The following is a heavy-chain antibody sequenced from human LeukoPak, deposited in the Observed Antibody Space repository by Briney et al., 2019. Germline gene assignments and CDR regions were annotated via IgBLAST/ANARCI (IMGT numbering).Heavy chain of an antibody. V-gene: IGHV4-59*01. J-gene: IGHJ4*02. D-gene: IGHD6-19*01. CDR2: IYYSGST. Sequence: SETLSLTCTVSGGSISSYYWSWIRQPPGKRLEWIGHIYYSGSTNYNPSLKSRVTISVDTSKNQFSLKLSSVTAADTAVYYCGRSLSSAWYYFAYWGQGTLVTVSS. CDR3: GRSLSSAWYYFAY. CDR1: GGSISSYY.